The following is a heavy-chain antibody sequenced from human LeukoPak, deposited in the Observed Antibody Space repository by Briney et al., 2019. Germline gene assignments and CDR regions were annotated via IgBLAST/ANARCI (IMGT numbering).Heavy chain of an antibody. D-gene: IGHD2-2*01. Sequence: PGGSLRLSCAASGFTFSSYAMSWVRQAPGKGLEWVSAISGSGGSTYYADSVKGRFTISRDNSKNTLYLQMNSLRAEDTAVYYCARARGYCSSTSCPPGYWGQGTLVTVSS. V-gene: IGHV3-23*01. CDR2: ISGSGGST. CDR3: ARARGYCSSTSCPPGY. J-gene: IGHJ4*02. CDR1: GFTFSSYA.